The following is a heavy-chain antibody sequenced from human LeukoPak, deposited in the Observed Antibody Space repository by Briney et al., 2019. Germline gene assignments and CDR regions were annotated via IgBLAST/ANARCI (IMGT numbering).Heavy chain of an antibody. Sequence: GGSLRLSCAASGFTFSNAWMSWVRQAPGKGLEWVGRIKSKSDGRTTDYAAPVKGRFTISRHDSKNTLYLQMNSLKTEDTAVYYCTTYRPVDWIAFDIWGQGTMVTVSS. D-gene: IGHD3-16*02. CDR3: TTYRPVDWIAFDI. CDR1: GFTFSNAW. CDR2: IKSKSDGRTT. V-gene: IGHV3-15*01. J-gene: IGHJ3*02.